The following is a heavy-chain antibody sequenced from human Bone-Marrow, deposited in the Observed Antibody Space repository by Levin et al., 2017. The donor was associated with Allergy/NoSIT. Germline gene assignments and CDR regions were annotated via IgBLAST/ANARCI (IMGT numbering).Heavy chain of an antibody. Sequence: GESLKISCAASGFTFSSYGMHWVRQAPGKGLEWVAVISYDGSNKYYADSVKGRFTISRDNSKNTLYLQMNSLRAEDTAVYYCAKVLEDTAMVTWGQGTLVTVSS. V-gene: IGHV3-30*18. J-gene: IGHJ5*02. CDR3: AKVLEDTAMVT. CDR2: ISYDGSNK. CDR1: GFTFSSYG. D-gene: IGHD5-18*01.